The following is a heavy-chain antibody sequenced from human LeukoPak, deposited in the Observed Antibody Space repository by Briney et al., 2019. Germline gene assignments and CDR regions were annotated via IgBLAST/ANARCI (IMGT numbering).Heavy chain of an antibody. Sequence: GGCLRLSCAASGFTFSSYAMHWVRQAPGKGLEWVAVISYDGSNKYYADSVKGRFTISRDNSKNTLYLQMNSLRAEDTAVYYCARASLPRLRLKPVPLYYWGQGTLVTVSS. CDR1: GFTFSSYA. V-gene: IGHV3-30-3*01. CDR2: ISYDGSNK. J-gene: IGHJ4*02. D-gene: IGHD5-12*01. CDR3: ARASLPRLRLKPVPLYY.